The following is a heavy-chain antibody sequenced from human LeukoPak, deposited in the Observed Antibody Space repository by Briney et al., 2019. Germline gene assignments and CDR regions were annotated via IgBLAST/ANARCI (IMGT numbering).Heavy chain of an antibody. D-gene: IGHD5-24*01. J-gene: IGHJ6*03. V-gene: IGHV4-39*01. CDR2: MYYSGST. CDR1: GGCISSSSYY. CDR3: ASGRDRYYYYMDV. Sequence: SETLSLTCTVSGGCISSSSYYWAWIRQPPGKGLEWIGGMYYSGSTYYNPSLKSRVTISVDTSKNQFSLKLSSVTAADTAVYYCASGRDRYYYYMDVWGKGTTVTVSS.